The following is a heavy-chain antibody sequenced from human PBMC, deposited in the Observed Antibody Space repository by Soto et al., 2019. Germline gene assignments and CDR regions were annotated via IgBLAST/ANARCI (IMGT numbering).Heavy chain of an antibody. CDR3: ARVSLRVATIRSFVYYYGMDV. Sequence: PSETLSLTCAVYGGSFSGYYWSWIRQPPGKGLEWIGEINHSGSTNYNPSLKSRVTISVDTSKNQFSLKLSSVTAADTAVYYCARVSLRVATIRSFVYYYGMDVRGQATTVTVSS. CDR2: INHSGST. J-gene: IGHJ6*02. V-gene: IGHV4-34*01. D-gene: IGHD5-12*01. CDR1: GGSFSGYY.